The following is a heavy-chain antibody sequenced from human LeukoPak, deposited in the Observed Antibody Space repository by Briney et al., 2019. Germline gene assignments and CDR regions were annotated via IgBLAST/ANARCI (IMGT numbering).Heavy chain of an antibody. Sequence: ASVKVSCKASGYTFTGYYMHWVRQAPGQGLEWMGWINPNSGGTNYAQKFQGRVTMTRDTSISTAYMELSRLRSDDTAVYYCARHSSRGFLEWFSGNWFDPWGQGTLVTVSS. D-gene: IGHD3-3*01. CDR1: GYTFTGYY. CDR3: ARHSSRGFLEWFSGNWFDP. J-gene: IGHJ5*02. V-gene: IGHV1-2*02. CDR2: INPNSGGT.